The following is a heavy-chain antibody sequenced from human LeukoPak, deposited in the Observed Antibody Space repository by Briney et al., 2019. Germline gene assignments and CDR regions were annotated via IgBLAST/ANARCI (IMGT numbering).Heavy chain of an antibody. D-gene: IGHD6-13*01. CDR3: TRNLGAAAGPLYY. V-gene: IGHV4-61*01. J-gene: IGHJ4*02. CDR2: IYYSGST. Sequence: SETLSLTCTVSGGSFSSGSYYWSWIRQPPGTGLEWIGYIYYSGSTNYNPSLKSRVTISVGTSKNQFSLKLSSVTAADTAVYYCTRNLGAAAGPLYYWGQGTLVTVSS. CDR1: GGSFSSGSYY.